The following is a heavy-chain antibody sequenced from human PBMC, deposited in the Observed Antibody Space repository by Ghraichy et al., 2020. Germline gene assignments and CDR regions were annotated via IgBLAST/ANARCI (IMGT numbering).Heavy chain of an antibody. CDR1: GGSFSGYY. V-gene: IGHV4-34*01. CDR2: INHSGST. J-gene: IGHJ4*02. CDR3: ARGWYQLLNFFDY. Sequence: SETLSLTCAVYGGSFSGYYWSWIRQPPGKGLEWIGEINHSGSTNYNPSLKSRVTISVDTSKNQFSLKLSSVTAADTAVYYCARGWYQLLNFFDYWGQGTLGTVSS. D-gene: IGHD2-2*01.